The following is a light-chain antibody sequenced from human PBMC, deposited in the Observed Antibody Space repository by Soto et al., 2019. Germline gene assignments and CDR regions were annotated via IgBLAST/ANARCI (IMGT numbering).Light chain of an antibody. CDR1: QSVDTY. Sequence: EIVLTQSPATRSLSPGERATLSCRASQSVDTYLAWYQQKPGQAPRLLIYDASNRATGIPARFSGSGSGTDFTLTISSLEPEDFAVYYCQHRSNWPPDFGQGTRLEIK. V-gene: IGKV3-11*01. J-gene: IGKJ5*01. CDR3: QHRSNWPPD. CDR2: DAS.